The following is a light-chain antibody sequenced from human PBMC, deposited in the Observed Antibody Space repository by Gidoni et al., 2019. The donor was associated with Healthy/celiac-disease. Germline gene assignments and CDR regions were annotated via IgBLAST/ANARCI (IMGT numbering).Light chain of an antibody. V-gene: IGKV3-15*01. CDR3: QQDNNWPSMYT. J-gene: IGKJ2*01. CDR1: QSVSSN. Sequence: EIVMTQSPATLSVSPGERATLSCRASQSVSSNLAWYQQKPGQPPRLLIYGASTRATGIPARFSGSGSGTEFTLTISSLQSEDFAVYYCQQDNNWPSMYTFGQGTKLEIK. CDR2: GAS.